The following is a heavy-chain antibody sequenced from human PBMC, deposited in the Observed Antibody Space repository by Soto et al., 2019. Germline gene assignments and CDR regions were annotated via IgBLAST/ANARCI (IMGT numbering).Heavy chain of an antibody. CDR1: GYTFTSYY. D-gene: IGHD3-22*01. CDR3: ARDTWARRTYYYDTSDTS. V-gene: IGHV1-46*01. Sequence: ASVKVSCKASGYTFTSYYMHWVRQAPGQGLEWMGIINPSGGSTSYTQKFQGRFIISRHNYKDTLYLEMNSLRIEDTAVYYCARDTWARRTYYYDTSDTSWGQGTLVTVSS. J-gene: IGHJ5*02. CDR2: INPSGGST.